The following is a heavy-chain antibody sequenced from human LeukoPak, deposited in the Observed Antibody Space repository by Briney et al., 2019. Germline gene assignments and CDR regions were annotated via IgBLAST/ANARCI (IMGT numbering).Heavy chain of an antibody. CDR1: GYSFTSFG. V-gene: IGHV1-18*01. D-gene: IGHD3-22*01. CDR2: ISAYRGST. J-gene: IGHJ4*02. Sequence: ASVKVSCKASGYSFTSFGINWVRQAPGQGLEWMGWISAYRGSTSYAQNLQGRVTMTTDTSTSTAYMELRSLRSDDTAVYYCARAADDSSAYYSHWGQGTLVTVSS. CDR3: ARAADDSSAYYSH.